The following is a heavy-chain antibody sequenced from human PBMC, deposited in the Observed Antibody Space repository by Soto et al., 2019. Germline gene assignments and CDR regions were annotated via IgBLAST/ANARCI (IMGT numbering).Heavy chain of an antibody. V-gene: IGHV3-30-3*01. CDR3: ASIVGWFDP. D-gene: IGHD1-26*01. Sequence: QVQLVESGGGVVQPGRSLRLSCAASGFTFSSYAMHWVRQAPGKGLEWVAVISYDGSNKYYADSVKGRFTISRDNSKNTLYLQMNSLRAEDTAVSYCASIVGWFDPWGQGTLVTVSS. CDR2: ISYDGSNK. CDR1: GFTFSSYA. J-gene: IGHJ5*02.